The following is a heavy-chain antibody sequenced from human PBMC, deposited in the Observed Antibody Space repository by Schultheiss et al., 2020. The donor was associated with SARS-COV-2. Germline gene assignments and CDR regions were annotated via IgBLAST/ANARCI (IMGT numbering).Heavy chain of an antibody. V-gene: IGHV3-30*18. D-gene: IGHD6-13*01. CDR1: GFTFSSFA. CDR3: AKDVRIAAAGLLDY. Sequence: GGSLRLSCAASGFTFSSFAMHWVRQAPGKGLEWVAVISYDGSNKDYADSVKGRFTISRDKSKNTVFLQMNSLRSEDTALYYCAKDVRIAAAGLLDYWGQGTLVTVSS. CDR2: ISYDGSNK. J-gene: IGHJ4*02.